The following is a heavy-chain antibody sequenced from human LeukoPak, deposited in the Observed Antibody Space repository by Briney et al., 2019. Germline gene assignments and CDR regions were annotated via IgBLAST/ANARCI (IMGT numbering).Heavy chain of an antibody. CDR3: ARAGSHWHYVY. Sequence: GGSLRLSCAASGFTFSGFSMSWVRQSPTKGLEWVANIKQDGSERYYVDSVKGRFTISRDNAKNSLSSQMDNLGVEDTAVYYCARAGSHWHYVYWGQGTVVTVSS. V-gene: IGHV3-7*01. J-gene: IGHJ4*02. CDR2: IKQDGSER. CDR1: GFTFSGFS. D-gene: IGHD3-10*01.